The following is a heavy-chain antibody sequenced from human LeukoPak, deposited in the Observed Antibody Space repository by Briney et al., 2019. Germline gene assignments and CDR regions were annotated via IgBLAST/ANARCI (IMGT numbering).Heavy chain of an antibody. Sequence: PSETLSLTCTVSGGSISSYSWSWIRQPPGKGLEWIGEINHSGSTNYNSSLKSRVTISVDTSKNQFSLKLSSVTAADTAVYYCARGYYGSGSHCCHMDVWGKGTTITLS. D-gene: IGHD3-10*01. CDR1: GGSISSYS. J-gene: IGHJ6*03. CDR3: ARGYYGSGSHCCHMDV. V-gene: IGHV4-34*01. CDR2: INHSGST.